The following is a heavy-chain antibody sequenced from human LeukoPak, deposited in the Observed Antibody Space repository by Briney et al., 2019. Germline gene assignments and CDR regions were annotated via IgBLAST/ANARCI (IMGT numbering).Heavy chain of an antibody. D-gene: IGHD6-13*01. V-gene: IGHV1-69*01. Sequence: GSSVKVSCKASGGTFSSYAISWVRQAPGQGLEWMGGIIPIFGTANYAQKFQGRVTITADESTSTAYMELRSLRSDDTAVYYCARGGHRIAAAALDYWGQGTLVTVSS. CDR3: ARGGHRIAAAALDY. CDR1: GGTFSSYA. J-gene: IGHJ4*02. CDR2: IIPIFGTA.